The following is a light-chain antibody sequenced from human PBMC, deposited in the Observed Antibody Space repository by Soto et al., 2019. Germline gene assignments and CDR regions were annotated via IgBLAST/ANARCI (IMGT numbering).Light chain of an antibody. V-gene: IGKV3-11*01. CDR1: QRVSTF. J-gene: IGKJ1*01. Sequence: EIVMTQSPAILSASAGDIATLSCRAGQRVSTFLAWYQQRPGQAPRLLISEASNRATGIPARFSGSGSGTDFTLTISSLEPEDFAVYYCQHSHKWPRTFGQGTKVDIK. CDR2: EAS. CDR3: QHSHKWPRT.